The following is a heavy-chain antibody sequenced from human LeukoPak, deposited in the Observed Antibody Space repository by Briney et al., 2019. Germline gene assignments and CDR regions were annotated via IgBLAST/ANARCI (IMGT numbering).Heavy chain of an antibody. CDR3: ASGGPPYCSSTSCSLPAAFDI. J-gene: IGHJ3*02. V-gene: IGHV1-69*05. D-gene: IGHD2-2*01. CDR2: IIPVFGTA. Sequence: SVKVSCKASGGTFSSYAISWVRQAPGQGLEWMGGIIPVFGTANYAQKFQGRVTITTDESTSTAYMELSSLRSEDTAVYYCASGGPPYCSSTSCSLPAAFDIWGQGTMVTVSS. CDR1: GGTFSSYA.